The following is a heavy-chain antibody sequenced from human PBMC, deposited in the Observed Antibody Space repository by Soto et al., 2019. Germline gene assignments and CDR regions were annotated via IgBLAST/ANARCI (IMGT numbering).Heavy chain of an antibody. CDR3: ARDWSYSLYV. V-gene: IGHV3-74*03. J-gene: IGHJ6*02. CDR2: INSDGSDT. CDR1: GFTFSSSW. Sequence: EVQLVESGGGLVQPGGSLRLSCAASGFTFSSSWMHWVRQVPGKGLVWVSYINSDGSDTTYADSVKGRFTISRDNAKSTVYLQMNSLKPEDTAVYYCARDWSYSLYVWGQGTTVTVSS.